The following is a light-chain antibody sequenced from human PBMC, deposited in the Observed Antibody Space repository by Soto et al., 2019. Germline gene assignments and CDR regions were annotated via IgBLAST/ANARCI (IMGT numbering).Light chain of an antibody. CDR1: QSVRSN. CDR2: GAF. V-gene: IGKV3-15*01. CDR3: QQYNNWPPWT. Sequence: EIVMTQSPVTLSVSPGERATLSCRASQSVRSNLAWYQQKPGQAPSLLIYGAFTRATGIPTRFSGSGSGTEFTLTISSLQSEDFAVYYCQQYNNWPPWTFGQGTKVELK. J-gene: IGKJ1*01.